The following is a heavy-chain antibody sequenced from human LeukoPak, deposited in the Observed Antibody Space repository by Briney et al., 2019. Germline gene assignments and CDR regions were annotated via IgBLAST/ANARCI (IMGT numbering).Heavy chain of an antibody. Sequence: GGSLRLSCAASGFTFSSYEMNWVRQAPGKGLVWVSYISSSGSTIYYADSVKGRFTISRDNAKNSLYLQMNSLRAEDTAVYYCARDRGVPAAIFDYWGQGTLVTVSS. CDR2: ISSSGSTI. CDR3: ARDRGVPAAIFDY. D-gene: IGHD2-2*01. J-gene: IGHJ4*02. CDR1: GFTFSSYE. V-gene: IGHV3-48*03.